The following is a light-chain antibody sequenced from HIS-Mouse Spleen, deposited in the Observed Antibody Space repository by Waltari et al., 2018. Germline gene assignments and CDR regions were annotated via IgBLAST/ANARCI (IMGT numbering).Light chain of an antibody. CDR2: EDS. Sequence: SYELTQPPSVSVSPGQTARIPCPGDALPKKHPYWYQQKSGQAPVLVIYEDSKRPSGIPERFSGSSSGTMATLTISGAQVEDEADYYCYSTDSSGNHRVFGGGTKLTVL. CDR1: ALPKKH. J-gene: IGLJ2*01. CDR3: YSTDSSGNHRV. V-gene: IGLV3-10*01.